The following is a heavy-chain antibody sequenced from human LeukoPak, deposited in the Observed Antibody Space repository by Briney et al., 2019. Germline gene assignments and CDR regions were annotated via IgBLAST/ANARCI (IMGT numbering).Heavy chain of an antibody. CDR2: IYPDDSNT. CDR3: ARQGAAGKYYYYHMDV. Sequence: GESLKTSCQGSGSNFPIYWIGWVRQVPGQGLEWMGIIYPDDSNTIYGPSFQGQVTISADKSINTAYLEWSSLKASDTAIYYCARQGAAGKYYYYHMDVWGKGTTVTVSS. V-gene: IGHV5-51*01. D-gene: IGHD6-13*01. J-gene: IGHJ6*03. CDR1: GSNFPIYW.